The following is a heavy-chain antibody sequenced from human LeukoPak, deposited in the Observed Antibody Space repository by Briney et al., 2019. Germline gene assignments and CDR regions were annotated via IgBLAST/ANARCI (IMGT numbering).Heavy chain of an antibody. Sequence: ASVKVSCTASGYTFTGYYMHWVRQAPGQGLEWMGWINPNSGGTNYAQKFQGRVTMTRDTSISTAYMELSRLRSDDTAVYYCAKSGRVLMVYASRNWFDPWGQGTLVTVSS. D-gene: IGHD2-8*01. V-gene: IGHV1-2*02. CDR2: INPNSGGT. CDR1: GYTFTGYY. CDR3: AKSGRVLMVYASRNWFDP. J-gene: IGHJ5*02.